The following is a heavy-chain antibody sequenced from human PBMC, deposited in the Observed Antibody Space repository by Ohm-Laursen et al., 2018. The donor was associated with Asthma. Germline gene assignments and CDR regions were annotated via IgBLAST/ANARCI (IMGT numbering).Heavy chain of an antibody. CDR1: GASVGDSTWS. CDR2: MSYRGGI. D-gene: IGHD3-9*01. J-gene: IGHJ5*02. V-gene: IGHV4-61*01. Sequence: SDTPSLTCAVSGASVGDSTWSWSWIRQPPGSELEFIAYMSYRGGINYNPSLQSRVTLSIDTSKNEVSLRLISVTAADTALYFCARLDWVQSMFDTWGQGNLATVSS. CDR3: ARLDWVQSMFDT.